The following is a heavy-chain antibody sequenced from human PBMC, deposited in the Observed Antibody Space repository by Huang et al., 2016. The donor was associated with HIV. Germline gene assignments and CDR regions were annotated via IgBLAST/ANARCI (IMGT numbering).Heavy chain of an antibody. J-gene: IGHJ4*02. Sequence: EVQLVESGGRLVQPGRSLRLSCVSSGFTFSSYAMNWFRQVRGKGLEGVSYISGRSDIIYYADSLKGRFTVSRDNAKNLVYLQMNSLGDDDTAVYYCATGSSSVSQGGNWGQGTLVTVSS. D-gene: IGHD2-2*01. CDR3: ATGSSSVSQGGN. CDR2: ISGRSDII. V-gene: IGHV3-48*02. CDR1: GFTFSSYA.